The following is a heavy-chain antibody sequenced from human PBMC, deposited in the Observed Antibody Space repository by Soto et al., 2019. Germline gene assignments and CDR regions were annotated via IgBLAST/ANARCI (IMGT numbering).Heavy chain of an antibody. V-gene: IGHV4-34*01. Sequence: SETLSLTCAVYGGSFSGYYWSWIRQPPGKGLEWIGEINHSGSTNYNPSLKSRVTISVDTSKNQFSLKLSSVTAADTAVYYCAREDSYCSSTSCYVLDYWGQGTLVTVSS. CDR2: INHSGST. D-gene: IGHD2-2*01. CDR1: GGSFSGYY. CDR3: AREDSYCSSTSCYVLDY. J-gene: IGHJ4*02.